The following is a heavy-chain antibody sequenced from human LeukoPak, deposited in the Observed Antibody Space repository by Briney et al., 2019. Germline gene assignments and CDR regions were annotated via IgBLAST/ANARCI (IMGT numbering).Heavy chain of an antibody. CDR1: GYSISSGYY. D-gene: IGHD3-22*01. CDR3: ARDGYYDSSGYYYDRSDY. V-gene: IGHV4-38-2*02. J-gene: IGHJ4*02. CDR2: IYTSGST. Sequence: PSETLSLTCAVSGYSISSGYYWGWIRQPAGKGLEWIGRIYTSGSTNYNPSLKSRVTISVDTSKNQFSLKLSSVTAADTAVYYCARDGYYDSSGYYYDRSDYWGQGTLVTVSS.